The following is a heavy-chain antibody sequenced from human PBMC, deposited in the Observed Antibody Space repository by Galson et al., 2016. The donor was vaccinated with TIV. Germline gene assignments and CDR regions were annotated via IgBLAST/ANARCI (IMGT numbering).Heavy chain of an antibody. CDR2: IYARDSDI. V-gene: IGHV5-51*03. D-gene: IGHD5-18*01. CDR3: ARAPGYAGYSYGYFDY. Sequence: QSGAEVKKPEESLKISCKASGYSLTSYWIAWVRQVPGKGLEWMGIIYARDSDIKYSPSFQGQVTISADESVSTAYLQWSSLKASDTAMYYCARAPGYAGYSYGYFDYWGQGTLVTVSS. CDR1: GYSLTSYW. J-gene: IGHJ4*02.